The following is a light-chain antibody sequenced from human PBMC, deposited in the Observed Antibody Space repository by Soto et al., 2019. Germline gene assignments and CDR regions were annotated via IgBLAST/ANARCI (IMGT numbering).Light chain of an antibody. CDR1: QLVSSRS. Sequence: RASQLVSSRSFPWYQQKLGQAPSPPIYGASNRATGLPGRCSASGSGTDFTLTITPLEPEDFAVYFCQKYANSPINFGQGTRLEIK. J-gene: IGKJ5*01. V-gene: IGKV3-20*01. CDR3: QKYANSPIN. CDR2: GAS.